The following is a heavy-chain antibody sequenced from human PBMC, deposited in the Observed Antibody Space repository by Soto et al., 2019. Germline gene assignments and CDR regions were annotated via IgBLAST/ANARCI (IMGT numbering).Heavy chain of an antibody. CDR3: ARDNIAAAVPDV. J-gene: IGHJ6*02. V-gene: IGHV4-59*01. CDR1: GGSISSYY. CDR2: IYYSGST. Sequence: SETLSLTCTVSGGSISSYYWSWIRQPPGKGLEWIGYIYYSGSTNYNPSLKSRVTISVDTSKNQFSLKLSSVTAADTAVYYCARDNIAAAVPDVWGQGTTVTVSS. D-gene: IGHD6-13*01.